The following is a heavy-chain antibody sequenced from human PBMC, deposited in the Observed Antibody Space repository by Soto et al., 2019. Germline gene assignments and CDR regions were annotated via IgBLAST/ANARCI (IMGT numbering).Heavy chain of an antibody. Sequence: EVQLLESGGGLVQPGGSLRLSCAASGFTFSSYAMSWVRQAPGKGLEWVSAISGSGGSTYYADSVKGRFTISRDNSKNTLYLQMNSLRAEDTAVYYCERCGLHLGELSLGGYYFDSWGQGTLVTVSS. CDR3: ERCGLHLGELSLGGYYFDS. CDR2: ISGSGGST. V-gene: IGHV3-23*01. J-gene: IGHJ4*02. D-gene: IGHD3-16*02. CDR1: GFTFSSYA.